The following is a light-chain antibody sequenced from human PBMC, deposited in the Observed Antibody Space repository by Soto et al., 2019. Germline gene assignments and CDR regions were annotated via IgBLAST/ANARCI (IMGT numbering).Light chain of an antibody. CDR1: SDDVGGHNY. J-gene: IGLJ2*01. Sequence: QSALTQPASVSGSPGQSITISCTGTSDDVGGHNYVSWYQQHPGKAPKLIIFDVSNRPSGVSNRFSGSKSGNTASLTISGLQAEDEAAYYCSSYTSSDTILFGGGTKLTVL. V-gene: IGLV2-14*01. CDR2: DVS. CDR3: SSYTSSDTIL.